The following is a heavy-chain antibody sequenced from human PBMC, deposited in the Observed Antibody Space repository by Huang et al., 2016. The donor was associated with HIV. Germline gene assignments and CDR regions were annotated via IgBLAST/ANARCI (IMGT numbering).Heavy chain of an antibody. D-gene: IGHD3-22*01. J-gene: IGHJ3*02. V-gene: IGHV4-39*01. CDR2: IYYSGST. CDR3: ARHFSYYDSSGYTPWDAFDI. CDR1: GGSITSSSYY. Sequence: QLQLQGSGPGLVKPSETLSLTCTVSGGSITSSSYYWGWFRQPPGKGLEWVGSIYYSGSTDSNPSLKSRVTVSVDTSKNQFSLKLSSVTAADTAVYYCARHFSYYDSSGYTPWDAFDIWGQGTMVTVSS.